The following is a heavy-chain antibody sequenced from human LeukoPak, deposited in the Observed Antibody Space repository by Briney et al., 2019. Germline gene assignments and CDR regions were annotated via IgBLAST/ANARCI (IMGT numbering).Heavy chain of an antibody. D-gene: IGHD4-17*01. CDR3: AREREGPYGYLDY. CDR1: GGSISSSNYY. Sequence: SETLSLTCSVSGGSISSSNYYWSWIRQPAGKGLEWIGRVYTSGSTNYNPSLKSRVTISVDTSKNQFSLKLSSVTAADTAVYYCAREREGPYGYLDYWGQGTLVTVSS. J-gene: IGHJ4*02. V-gene: IGHV4-61*02. CDR2: VYTSGST.